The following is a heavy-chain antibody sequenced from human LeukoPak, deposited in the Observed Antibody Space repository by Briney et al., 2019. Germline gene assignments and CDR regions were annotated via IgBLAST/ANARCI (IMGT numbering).Heavy chain of an antibody. CDR1: GFTFSSYG. CDR3: ARDHNYAFDN. V-gene: IGHV3-48*01. CDR2: IGIDSGNT. Sequence: GGSLRLSCAASGFTFSSYGMHWVRQAPGKGLEWISHIGIDSGNTKYADSVRGRFTISADRAQNSLYLQMDSLRVEDTAVYYCARDHNYAFDNWGQGTLVSVAS. J-gene: IGHJ4*02. D-gene: IGHD1-1*01.